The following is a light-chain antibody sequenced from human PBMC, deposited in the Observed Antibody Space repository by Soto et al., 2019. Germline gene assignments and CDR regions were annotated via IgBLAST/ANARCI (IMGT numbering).Light chain of an antibody. V-gene: IGLV2-11*01. CDR3: CSYAGSYTLL. Sequence: QSVLTQPRSVSGSPGQSVTMSCTGTSSDVGGYKYVSWYQQHPGKAPKLMIYDVTKRPSGVPDRFSGSKSGNTASLTISGLQAEDEADYYCCSYAGSYTLLFGGGTKLTVL. CDR2: DVT. CDR1: SSDVGGYKY. J-gene: IGLJ3*02.